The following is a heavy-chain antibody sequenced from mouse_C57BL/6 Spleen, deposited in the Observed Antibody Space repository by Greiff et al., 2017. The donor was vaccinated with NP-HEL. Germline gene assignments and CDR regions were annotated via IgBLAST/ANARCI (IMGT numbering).Heavy chain of an antibody. J-gene: IGHJ4*01. Sequence: VQLQQSGGDLVKPGGSLKLSCAASGFTFSSYGMSWVRQTPDKRLEWVATISSGGSYTYYPDSVKGRFTISRDNAKNTLYLQMSSLKSEDTAMYYCADSYDYEGAMDYWGQGTSVTVSS. CDR2: ISSGGSYT. CDR3: ADSYDYEGAMDY. CDR1: GFTFSSYG. D-gene: IGHD2-4*01. V-gene: IGHV5-6*01.